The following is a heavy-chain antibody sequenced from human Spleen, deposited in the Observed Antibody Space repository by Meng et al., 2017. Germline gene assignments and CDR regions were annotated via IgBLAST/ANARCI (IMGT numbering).Heavy chain of an antibody. J-gene: IGHJ4*02. D-gene: IGHD3-10*01. CDR1: GGSFRGYY. V-gene: IGHV4-34*01. CDR3: ARAIRFGDLSHFDR. Sequence: GLWKPSATLSRTCAFYGGSFRGYYWRWLRQPPGKWLGCIGESNHSRSTNYNPSLKSRVTISVDTSKNQFSLKLSSVTAADTAVYYCARAIRFGDLSHFDRWGQGTLVTVSS. CDR2: SNHSRST.